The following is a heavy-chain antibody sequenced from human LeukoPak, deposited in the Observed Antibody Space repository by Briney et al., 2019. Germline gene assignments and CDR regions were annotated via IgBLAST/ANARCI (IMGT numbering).Heavy chain of an antibody. J-gene: IGHJ4*02. CDR1: GGXFSSYA. V-gene: IGHV1-69*04. CDR2: IIPILGVA. Sequence: AASVKVSCKASGGXFSSYAISWVRQAPGQGLEWMGRIIPILGVANYAQKFQGRVTITADKSTSTAYMELSSLRSEDTAVYYCARDYYDSSGYDFWGQGTLVTVSS. CDR3: ARDYYDSSGYDF. D-gene: IGHD3-22*01.